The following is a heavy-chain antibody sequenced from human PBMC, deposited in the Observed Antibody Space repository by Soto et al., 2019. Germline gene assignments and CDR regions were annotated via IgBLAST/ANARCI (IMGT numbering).Heavy chain of an antibody. J-gene: IGHJ6*02. V-gene: IGHV4-39*01. CDR3: ARRLYSTSPDF. Sequence: SETLSLTRTDSGDSISRSRYYWGWIRQPRGKGLEWIASIHYTGGTYYNPSLRSRVTISVDTSKTQFSLTVSSVTAADTAVYYCARRLYSTSPDFWGQGTSVTVSS. D-gene: IGHD6-6*01. CDR2: IHYTGGT. CDR1: GDSISRSRYY.